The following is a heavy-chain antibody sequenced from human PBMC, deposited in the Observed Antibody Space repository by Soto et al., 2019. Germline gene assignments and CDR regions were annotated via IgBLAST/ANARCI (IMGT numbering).Heavy chain of an antibody. Sequence: PGGSLRLSCSASGFTFNSNYMHWVRQAPGKGLEWVSGVSASGLNTDYADPVKGRFYISRDNSKNTVSLHMNSLRAEDTALYYCANDRPRSTSGYFFDFWGQGTXVTVSS. V-gene: IGHV3-23*01. J-gene: IGHJ4*02. D-gene: IGHD1-1*01. CDR3: ANDRPRSTSGYFFDF. CDR1: GFTFNSNY. CDR2: VSASGLNT.